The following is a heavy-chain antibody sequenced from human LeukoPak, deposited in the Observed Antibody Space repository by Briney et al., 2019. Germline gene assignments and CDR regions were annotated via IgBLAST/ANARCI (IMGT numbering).Heavy chain of an antibody. V-gene: IGHV3-21*01. CDR1: GFTFSSFG. Sequence: GGSLRLSCAASGFTFSSFGMNWVRQAPGKGLEWVSSISSSNSYVDYADSVKGRFTISRDNAKNSLYLQMNGLRAEDTAVYYCARTLRYFDSAVNYFDYWGQGTLVTVSS. CDR2: ISSSNSYV. J-gene: IGHJ4*02. D-gene: IGHD3-9*01. CDR3: ARTLRYFDSAVNYFDY.